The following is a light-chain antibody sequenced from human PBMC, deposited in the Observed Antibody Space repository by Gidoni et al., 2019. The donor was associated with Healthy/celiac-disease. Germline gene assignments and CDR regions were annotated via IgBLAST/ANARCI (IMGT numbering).Light chain of an antibody. V-gene: IGLV2-14*01. J-gene: IGLJ1*01. CDR2: EVS. CDR1: SRDVGGYNY. Sequence: QSALTQSASVSGSPGQSITISCTGTSRDVGGYNYVSWYQQHPGKAPKLMIYEVSNRPSGVSNRFSGSKSGNTASLTISGLQAEDEADYYCSSYTSSSTLVFGTGTKVTVL. CDR3: SSYTSSSTLV.